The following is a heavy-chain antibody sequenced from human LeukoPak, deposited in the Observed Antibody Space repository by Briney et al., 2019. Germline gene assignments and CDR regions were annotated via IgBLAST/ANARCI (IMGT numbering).Heavy chain of an antibody. CDR3: ARGGPNSSGWTLDY. CDR1: GGTFSCYA. J-gene: IGHJ4*02. D-gene: IGHD6-19*01. V-gene: IGHV1-69*05. Sequence: SVKVSCKASGGTFSCYAISWVRQAPGQGLEWMGGIIPIFGTANYAQKFQGRVTITTDESTSTAYMELSSLRPEDTAVFFCARGGPNSSGWTLDYWGQGTLVAVSA. CDR2: IIPIFGTA.